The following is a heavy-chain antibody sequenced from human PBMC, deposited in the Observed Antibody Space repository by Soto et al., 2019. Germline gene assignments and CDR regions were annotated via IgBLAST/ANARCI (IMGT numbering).Heavy chain of an antibody. CDR3: VREPGHNSFDP. CDR2: IYYSGST. J-gene: IGHJ5*02. Sequence: SETLSLTCTVSGGSMSSGDYYWGGIRQPPGKGLEWIGYIYYSGSTFYNPSLKNRVTISLDTSKIQFSLKLSSVTAAYTAVYYCVREPGHNSFDPWGQPTLLTVSS. CDR1: GGSMSSGDYY. V-gene: IGHV4-30-4*01.